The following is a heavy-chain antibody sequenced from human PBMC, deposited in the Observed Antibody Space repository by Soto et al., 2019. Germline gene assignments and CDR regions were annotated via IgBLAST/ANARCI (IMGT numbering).Heavy chain of an antibody. CDR3: AKDSARTLRGIVVVPAAMRDFDY. D-gene: IGHD2-2*01. Sequence: PGGSLRLSCAPSGFTFSSYAMSWVRQAPGKGLEWVSAISGSGGSTYYADSVKGRFTISRDNSKNTLYLQMNSLRAEDTAVYYCAKDSARTLRGIVVVPAAMRDFDYWGQGTLVTVSS. CDR1: GFTFSSYA. CDR2: ISGSGGST. V-gene: IGHV3-23*01. J-gene: IGHJ4*02.